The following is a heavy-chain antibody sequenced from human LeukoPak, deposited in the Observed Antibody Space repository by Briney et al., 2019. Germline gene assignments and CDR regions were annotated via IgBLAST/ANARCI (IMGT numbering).Heavy chain of an antibody. D-gene: IGHD3-10*01. J-gene: IGHJ4*02. CDR2: IKQDGSKM. V-gene: IGHV3-7*04. CDR3: ARCHFYYASGSYSN. Sequence: GGSLRLSRAASGFTFSIYWMSWVRQAPGKGLEWVANIKQDGSKMYYVDTVEGRFTITTHNTKKTRYLPMNSLRVEDTTAYYCARCHFYYASGSYSNWGQGTLVTVSS. CDR1: GFTFSIYW.